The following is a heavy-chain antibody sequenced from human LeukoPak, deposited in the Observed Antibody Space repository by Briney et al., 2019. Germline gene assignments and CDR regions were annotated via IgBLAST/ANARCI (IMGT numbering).Heavy chain of an antibody. D-gene: IGHD3-10*01. CDR1: GGSFSGYY. CDR3: ASGSGSYYKLGY. J-gene: IGHJ4*02. CDR2: INHSGST. V-gene: IGHV4-34*01. Sequence: PSETLSLTCAVYGGSFSGYYWSWIRQPPGKGLEWIGEINHSGSTNYNPSLKSRVTISVDTSKNQFSLKLSSVTAADTAVYYCASGSGSYYKLGYWGQGTLVTVSS.